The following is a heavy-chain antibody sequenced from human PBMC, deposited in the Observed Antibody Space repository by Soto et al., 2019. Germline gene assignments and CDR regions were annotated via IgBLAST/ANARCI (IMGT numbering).Heavy chain of an antibody. D-gene: IGHD2-8*01. CDR3: AGDLNANGIGTFDS. V-gene: IGHV4-61*03. CDR2: VQNNGNSDYNP. CDR1: GGSISSGNYF. J-gene: IGHJ4*02. Sequence: QVQVQESGPGLVKPSETLSLTCSVSGGSISSGNYFWHWIRQSPGTGLQWIGYVQNNGNSDYNPNYNPSLKSRVTISVDTSRNDFSLNLNSVTTADTAVYYCAGDLNANGIGTFDSWGLGTLVTVSS.